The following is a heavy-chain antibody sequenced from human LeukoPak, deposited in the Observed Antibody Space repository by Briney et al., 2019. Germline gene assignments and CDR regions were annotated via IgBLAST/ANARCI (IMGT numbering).Heavy chain of an antibody. CDR1: GDSISSGGYY. CDR2: IYHSGST. CDR3: ARVRVVPAALTYYFDY. J-gene: IGHJ4*02. D-gene: IGHD2-2*01. Sequence: SETLSLTCSVSGDSISSGGYYWSWIRQPPGKGLEWIGYIYHSGSTYYNPSLKSRVTISVDRSKNQFSLKLSSVTAADTAVYYCARVRVVPAALTYYFDYWGQGTLVTVSS. V-gene: IGHV4-30-2*01.